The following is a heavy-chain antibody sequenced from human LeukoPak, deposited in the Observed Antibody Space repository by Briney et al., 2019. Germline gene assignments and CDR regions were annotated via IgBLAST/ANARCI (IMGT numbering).Heavy chain of an antibody. Sequence: TGGSLRLSCAASGFTFSSYSMNWVRQAPGKGLEWVSYISSSSSTIYYADSVKGRFTISRDNSKNTLYLQMNSLRAEDTAVYYCAKGGRDYYGSGSYYSFDYWGQGTLVTVSS. V-gene: IGHV3-48*01. J-gene: IGHJ4*02. D-gene: IGHD3-10*01. CDR3: AKGGRDYYGSGSYYSFDY. CDR1: GFTFSSYS. CDR2: ISSSSSTI.